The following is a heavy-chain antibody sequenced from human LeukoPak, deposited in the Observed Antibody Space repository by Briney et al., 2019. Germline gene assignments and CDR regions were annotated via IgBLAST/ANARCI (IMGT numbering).Heavy chain of an antibody. CDR1: GGSISSYY. CDR2: IYYSGST. D-gene: IGHD4-17*01. CDR3: ASYDYGDPGFDY. J-gene: IGHJ4*02. V-gene: IGHV4-59*01. Sequence: SETLSLTCTVSGGSISSYYWSWIRQPPGKGLEWIGYIYYSGSTNYNPSLKGRVTISVDTSKNQFSLKLSSVTAADTAVYYCASYDYGDPGFDYWGQGTLVTVSS.